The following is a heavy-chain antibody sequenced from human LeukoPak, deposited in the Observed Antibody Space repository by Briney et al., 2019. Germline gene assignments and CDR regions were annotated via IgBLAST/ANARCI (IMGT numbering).Heavy chain of an antibody. Sequence: GGSLRLSCGASGFTFSNYAMSWVRQAPGKGLEWVSGINDNGSTRFYAASVKGRFTSSRDNSKNTLYLQMNSLRVEDTAVYYCATQLSVTGYYFVYWGQGTLVTVSS. D-gene: IGHD4-17*01. V-gene: IGHV3-23*01. CDR1: GFTFSNYA. CDR2: INDNGSTR. J-gene: IGHJ4*02. CDR3: ATQLSVTGYYFVY.